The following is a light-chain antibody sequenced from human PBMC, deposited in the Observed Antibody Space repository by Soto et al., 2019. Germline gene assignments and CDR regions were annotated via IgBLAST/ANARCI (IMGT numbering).Light chain of an antibody. CDR1: QSISTW. CDR3: KRYINRGT. V-gene: IGKV1-5*03. CDR2: KAS. J-gene: IGKJ1*01. Sequence: DIQMTQAPSTLSASVGDRVTITCRASQSISTWLAWYQQKPGKAPKLLIYKASSLESGVPSRFIGNGSCTNLLLTFSRLRPDVFAIFYRKRYINRGTFAKGTKV.